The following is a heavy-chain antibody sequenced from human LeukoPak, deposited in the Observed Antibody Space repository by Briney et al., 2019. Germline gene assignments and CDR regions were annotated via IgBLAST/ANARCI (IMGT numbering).Heavy chain of an antibody. CDR1: GYTFTGYY. J-gene: IGHJ4*02. V-gene: IGHV1-2*02. D-gene: IGHD3-16*02. CDR3: ARGPITFGGVIVLYYFDY. CDR2: INPNSGGT. Sequence: ASVKVSCKASGYTFTGYYMHWVRQAPGQGLEWMGWINPNSGGTNYAQKFQGRVTMTRDTSISTAYMELSRLRSDDTAVYYCARGPITFGGVIVLYYFDYWGQGTLVTVSS.